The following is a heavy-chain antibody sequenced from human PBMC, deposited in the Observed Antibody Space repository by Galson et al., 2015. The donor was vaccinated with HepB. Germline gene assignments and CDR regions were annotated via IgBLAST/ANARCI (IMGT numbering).Heavy chain of an antibody. J-gene: IGHJ6*04. CDR3: ARVSCSGGSCYGMDV. D-gene: IGHD2-15*01. V-gene: IGHV1-46*01. CDR2: INPSGGST. CDR1: GYTFTSYY. Sequence: SVKVSCKASGYTFTSYYMHWVRQAPGQGLEWMGIINPSGGSTSYAQKFQGRVTMTRDTSTSTVYMELSSLRSEDTAVYYCARVSCSGGSCYGMDVWGKGTTVTVSS.